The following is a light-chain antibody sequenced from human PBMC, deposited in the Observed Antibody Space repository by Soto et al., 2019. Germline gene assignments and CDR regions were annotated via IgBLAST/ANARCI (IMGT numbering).Light chain of an antibody. Sequence: DIVMTQSPLSLPVTPGEPASISCRSSQSLLHSNGKTFLDWYVQKSGQSPQVLISLGSNRASGVPDRFRGSWSGTDFTLQISRVEAEDVGVYYCMQALQTPYTFGQGTKLEIK. CDR1: QSLLHSNGKTF. V-gene: IGKV2-28*01. J-gene: IGKJ2*01. CDR2: LGS. CDR3: MQALQTPYT.